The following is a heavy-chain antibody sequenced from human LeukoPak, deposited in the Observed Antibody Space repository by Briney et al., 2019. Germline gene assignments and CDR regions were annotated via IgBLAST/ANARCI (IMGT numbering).Heavy chain of an antibody. D-gene: IGHD2-2*01. V-gene: IGHV1-2*02. Sequence: ASVKVSCKASGYTFTGYYMHWVRQAPGQGLEWMGWINPNSGGTNYAQKFQGRVTMTRDTSISTACMELSRLRSDDTAVYYCAGGSDIVVVPAGNWFDPWGQGTLVTVSS. CDR2: INPNSGGT. CDR3: AGGSDIVVVPAGNWFDP. J-gene: IGHJ5*02. CDR1: GYTFTGYY.